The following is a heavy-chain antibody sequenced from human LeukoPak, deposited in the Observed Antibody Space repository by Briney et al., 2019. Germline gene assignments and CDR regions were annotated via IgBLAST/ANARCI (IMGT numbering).Heavy chain of an antibody. CDR3: ARAEGIVGAIFDY. CDR2: INTGNGNT. V-gene: IGHV1-3*04. CDR1: GYTFTNYA. D-gene: IGHD1-26*01. Sequence: ASVKVSCKASGYTFTNYAMHWVRQAPGQRLEWMGWINTGNGNTKYSQEFQGRVTITRDTSANTAYMKLRSLRSDDTAVYYCARAEGIVGAIFDYWGQGTLVTVSS. J-gene: IGHJ4*02.